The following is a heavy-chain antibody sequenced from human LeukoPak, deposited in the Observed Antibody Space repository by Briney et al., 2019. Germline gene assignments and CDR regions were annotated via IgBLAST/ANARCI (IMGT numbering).Heavy chain of an antibody. D-gene: IGHD1-1*01. Sequence: GGSLRLSCAGSGPSGFNFSDHYMDWVRQAPGKGLEWVGRIRNKADSYITHYAASVKGRFTVSRDDSKNSLYLQMNSLKTEDTAVYYCAKLEAQDFDYGGQGTLVTVSS. CDR2: IRNKADSYIT. J-gene: IGHJ4*02. CDR1: GFNFSDHY. V-gene: IGHV3-72*01. CDR3: AKLEAQDFDY.